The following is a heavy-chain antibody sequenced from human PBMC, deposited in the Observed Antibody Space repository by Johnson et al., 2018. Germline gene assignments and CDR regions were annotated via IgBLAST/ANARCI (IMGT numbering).Heavy chain of an antibody. CDR1: GFPFSSYG. Sequence: QVQLVESGGGVVQPGRSXRLSCAASGFPFSSYGMHWVRQAPGTGLEWVAVRWYDGSNNYYADSVNARFPLSSDNSKHTLYLQMHSLRAEDTAVYYCAIDWVVVAATDAFDIWGQGTMVTGSS. CDR2: RWYDGSNN. CDR3: AIDWVVVAATDAFDI. V-gene: IGHV3-33*01. D-gene: IGHD2-15*01. J-gene: IGHJ3*02.